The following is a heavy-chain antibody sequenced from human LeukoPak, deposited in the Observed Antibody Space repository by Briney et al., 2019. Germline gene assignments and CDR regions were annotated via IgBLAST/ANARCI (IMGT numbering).Heavy chain of an antibody. V-gene: IGHV4-59*01. CDR2: IYYSGST. J-gene: IGHJ4*02. CDR1: GGSFSGYY. D-gene: IGHD4-17*01. Sequence: PSETLSLTCAVYGGSFSGYYWSWIRQPPGKGLEWIGYIYYSGSTNYNPSLKSRVTISVDTSKNQFSLKLSSVTAADTAVYYCARDADYGDYISNWGQGTLVTVSS. CDR3: ARDADYGDYISN.